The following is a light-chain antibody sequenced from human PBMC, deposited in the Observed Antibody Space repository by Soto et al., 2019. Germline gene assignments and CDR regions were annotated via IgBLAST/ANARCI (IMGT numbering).Light chain of an antibody. CDR2: GAS. Sequence: EIVLTQSPGPLSLSPGERATLSCRASQSVSSSYLAWYQQKPGQAPRLLIYGASSRATGIPDRFSGSGSGTDFTLTISRLEPEDFAVYYCQQYGSSPFTFGPATKVDIK. CDR3: QQYGSSPFT. CDR1: QSVSSSY. V-gene: IGKV3-20*01. J-gene: IGKJ3*01.